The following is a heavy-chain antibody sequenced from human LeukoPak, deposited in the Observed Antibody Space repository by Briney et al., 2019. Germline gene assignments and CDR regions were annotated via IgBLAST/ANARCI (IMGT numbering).Heavy chain of an antibody. CDR3: ARTGFITMVRGVIPNWFDP. CDR2: IYYSGST. Sequence: SETLSLTCTVSGDSISNYYWTWIRQPPGKGLEWIGYIYYSGSTNYNPSLKSRVTISVDTSKNQFSLKLSSVTAADTAVYYCARTGFITMVRGVIPNWFDPWGQGTLVTVSS. V-gene: IGHV4-59*08. J-gene: IGHJ5*02. CDR1: GDSISNYY. D-gene: IGHD3-10*01.